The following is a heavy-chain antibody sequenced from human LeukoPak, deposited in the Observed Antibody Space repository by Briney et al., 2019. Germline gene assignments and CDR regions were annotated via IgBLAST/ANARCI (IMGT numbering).Heavy chain of an antibody. Sequence: GGSLRLSCAASGFTFSSYAMSWVRQASGKGLEWVSTISGSGGSTYYVDSVEGRFTISRDNSKNTLYLQMNSLRAEDTAVYYCAKDQVWLNDAFDIWGQGTMVTVSS. CDR3: AKDQVWLNDAFDI. CDR1: GFTFSSYA. CDR2: ISGSGGST. J-gene: IGHJ3*02. V-gene: IGHV3-23*01. D-gene: IGHD5-24*01.